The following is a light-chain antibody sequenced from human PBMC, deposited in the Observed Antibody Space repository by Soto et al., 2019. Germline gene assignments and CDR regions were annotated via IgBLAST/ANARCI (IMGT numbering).Light chain of an antibody. V-gene: IGKV1-12*01. CDR1: QGISRW. CDR3: QQANSFPLT. Sequence: DIQMTQLPSSMSASVGDRVTITCRASQGISRWLAWYHQKPGKAPNFLIYSASTLHSGVPSRFSGSGSGTDFTLTISSLQPEDFGTYYCQQANSFPLTFGPGTKVDMK. J-gene: IGKJ3*01. CDR2: SAS.